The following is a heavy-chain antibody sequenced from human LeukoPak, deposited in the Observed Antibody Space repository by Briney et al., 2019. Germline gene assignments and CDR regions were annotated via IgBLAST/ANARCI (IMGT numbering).Heavy chain of an antibody. V-gene: IGHV4-59*12. D-gene: IGHD3-10*01. J-gene: IGHJ5*02. CDR3: ARGRITMVRGVIIIRRVGWFDP. CDR2: IYYSGST. Sequence: SETLSLTCTVSGGSISSYYWSWIRQPPGKGLEWIGYIYYSGSTNYNPSLKGRVTISVDTSKNQFSLKLSSVTAADTAVYYCARGRITMVRGVIIIRRVGWFDPWGQGTLVTVSS. CDR1: GGSISSYY.